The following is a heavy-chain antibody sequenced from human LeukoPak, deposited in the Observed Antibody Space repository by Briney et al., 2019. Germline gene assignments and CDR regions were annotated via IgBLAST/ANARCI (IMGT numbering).Heavy chain of an antibody. Sequence: GGSLRLSCAASGFTFSSYSMIWVRQAPGKGLEWVSYISSSSTTIYYADSVKGRFTISRDNAKNSLYLQMNSLRAEDTAVYYCAELGITMIEGVWGKGTTVTISS. CDR3: AELGITMIEGV. CDR1: GFTFSSYS. V-gene: IGHV3-48*04. CDR2: ISSSSTTI. D-gene: IGHD3-22*01. J-gene: IGHJ6*04.